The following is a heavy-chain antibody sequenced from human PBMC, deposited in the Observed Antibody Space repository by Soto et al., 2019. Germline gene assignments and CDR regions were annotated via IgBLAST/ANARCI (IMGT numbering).Heavy chain of an antibody. V-gene: IGHV1-69*12. J-gene: IGHJ6*02. CDR3: ARDGGEMATIAHYYYGMAV. CDR1: GGTFSSYA. CDR2: IIPIFGTA. Sequence: QVQLVQSGAEVKKPGSSVKVSCKASGGTFSSYAISWVRQAPGQGLEWMGGIIPIFGTATYAQKFQGRVTITADGXXSXAXTELSSLRSEATAVYYCARDGGEMATIAHYYYGMAVWGQGSTVTVSS. D-gene: IGHD5-12*01.